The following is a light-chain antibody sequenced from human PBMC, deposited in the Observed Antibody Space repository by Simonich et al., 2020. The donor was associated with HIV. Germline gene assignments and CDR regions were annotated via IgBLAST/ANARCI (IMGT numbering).Light chain of an antibody. CDR2: GAS. V-gene: IGKV3-15*01. Sequence: EIVMTQSPATLSVSPGERATLSCRASQSVSRNLAWYQQKHGQAPRLLSHGASTRATGIPARFSGSGSGTEFTLTISSLQSEDFAVYYCQQYNKWPPYTFGQGTKLEIK. CDR1: QSVSRN. CDR3: QQYNKWPPYT. J-gene: IGKJ2*01.